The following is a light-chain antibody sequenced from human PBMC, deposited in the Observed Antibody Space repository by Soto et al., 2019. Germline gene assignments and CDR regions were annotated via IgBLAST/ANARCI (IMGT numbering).Light chain of an antibody. J-gene: IGKJ5*01. CDR2: AAF. Sequence: DIQMTQSPFSLSAYVGDRVTITCRASQSISSYLNWYQQKPGKAPKLLIYAAFSLQSGVPSRFGGSGSGTDFTLTISSLQPEDFATYYCQQSYSTHITFGQGTRLEIK. V-gene: IGKV1-39*01. CDR1: QSISSY. CDR3: QQSYSTHIT.